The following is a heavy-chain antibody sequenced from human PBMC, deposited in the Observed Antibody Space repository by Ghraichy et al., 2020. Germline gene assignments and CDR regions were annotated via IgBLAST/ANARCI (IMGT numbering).Heavy chain of an antibody. CDR1: GFTFSSYG. J-gene: IGHJ4*02. V-gene: IGHV3-30*18. D-gene: IGHD3-10*01. Sequence: GGSLRLSCAASGFTFSSYGMHWVRQAPGKGLEWVAVISYDGSNKYYADSVKGRFTISRDNSKNTLYLQMNSLRAEDTAVYYCAKDSPAYYGSGSFDYWGQGTLVTVSS. CDR2: ISYDGSNK. CDR3: AKDSPAYYGSGSFDY.